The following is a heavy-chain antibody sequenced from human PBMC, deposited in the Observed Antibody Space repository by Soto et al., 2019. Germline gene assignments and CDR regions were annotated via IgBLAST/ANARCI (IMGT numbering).Heavy chain of an antibody. V-gene: IGHV3-9*01. CDR3: ARGEYCSSTSCYTQEAFDI. Sequence: EVQLVESGGGLVQPGRSLRLSCAASGFTFDDYAMHWVRQAPGKGLEWVSGISWNSGSIGYADSVKGRFTISRDNAKNSLYLQMNSLRAEDTAVYYCARGEYCSSTSCYTQEAFDIWGQGTMVTVSS. J-gene: IGHJ3*02. CDR2: ISWNSGSI. D-gene: IGHD2-2*02. CDR1: GFTFDDYA.